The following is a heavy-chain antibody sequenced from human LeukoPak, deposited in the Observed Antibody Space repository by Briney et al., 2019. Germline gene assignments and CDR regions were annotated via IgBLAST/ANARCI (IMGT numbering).Heavy chain of an antibody. CDR1: GFTFSRYW. CDR3: ARGGWEQEHLDY. Sequence: GGSLRLSCAASGFTFSRYWMHWVRQAPGKRLVWVSRINSDGSSRYADSAKGRFTISRDNAKNTLYLQMNSLRAEDTAVYYCARGGWEQEHLDYWGQGTLVTVSS. V-gene: IGHV3-74*01. J-gene: IGHJ4*02. D-gene: IGHD1-26*01. CDR2: INSDGSS.